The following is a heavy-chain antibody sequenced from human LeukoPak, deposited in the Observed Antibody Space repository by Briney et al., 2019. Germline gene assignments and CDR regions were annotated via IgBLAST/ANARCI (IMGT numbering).Heavy chain of an antibody. CDR3: ARDVNWRPCEY. CDR2: INQHGSET. D-gene: IGHD5-24*01. CDR1: GSTFSNDW. Sequence: GGSLRLSCAASGSTFSNDWMSWVRQAPGKGLEWVGNINQHGSETYYGDSLKGRFTISRDNSKNTLYLHMNRLRAEDTAVYYCARDVNWRPCEYWGQGILVTVSS. V-gene: IGHV3-7*01. J-gene: IGHJ4*02.